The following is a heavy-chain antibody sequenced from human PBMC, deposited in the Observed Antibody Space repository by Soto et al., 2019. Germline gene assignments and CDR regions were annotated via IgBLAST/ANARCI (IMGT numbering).Heavy chain of an antibody. CDR2: IYWDDDK. CDR1: GFSLSTSGVG. V-gene: IGHV2-5*02. CDR3: AHTQDPLTTVTPPYDFDY. J-gene: IGHJ4*02. Sequence: QITLKESGPTLVKPTQTLTLTCTFSGFSLSTSGVGVGWIRQPPGTALEWLALIYWDDDKRYSPSLKSRLTITKDTSKNQVVITMTNMDTVDTAKYYCAHTQDPLTTVTPPYDFDYWGQGTLVTVSS. D-gene: IGHD4-17*01.